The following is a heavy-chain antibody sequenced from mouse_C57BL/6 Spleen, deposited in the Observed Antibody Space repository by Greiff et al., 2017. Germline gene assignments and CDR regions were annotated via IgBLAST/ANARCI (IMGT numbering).Heavy chain of an antibody. J-gene: IGHJ2*01. Sequence: VQLQQSGAELVRPGASVKLSCTASGFNIKDDYMHWVKQRPEQGLEWIGWIDPENGDTEYASKFQGKATITADTSANTAYLQLSSLTSADTAVYYCTTLGGNPYYFDYWGQGTTLTVSS. CDR2: IDPENGDT. V-gene: IGHV14-4*01. CDR1: GFNIKDDY. CDR3: TTLGGNPYYFDY. D-gene: IGHD2-1*01.